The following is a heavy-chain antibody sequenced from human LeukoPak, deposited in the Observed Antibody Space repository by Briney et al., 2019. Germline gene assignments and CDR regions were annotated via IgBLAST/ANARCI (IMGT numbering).Heavy chain of an antibody. CDR1: GYTFTGYY. J-gene: IGHJ4*02. CDR2: INPNTGGT. CDR3: ARTHNFEY. Sequence: ASVKVSCKASGYTFTGYYMHWVRQAPGQGLEWMGWINPNTGGTNYAQKFQGRVTMTSDTSISTAYMELSRLRYDDTAVYYCARTHNFEYWGQGTPVTVSS. V-gene: IGHV1-2*02.